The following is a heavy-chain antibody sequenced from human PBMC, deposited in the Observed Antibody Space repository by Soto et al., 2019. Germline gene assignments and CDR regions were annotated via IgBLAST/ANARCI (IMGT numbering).Heavy chain of an antibody. Sequence: PSETLSLTCAVYGGSFSGYYWSWIRQPPGKGLEWIGEINHSGSTNYNPSLKSRVTISVDTSKNQFSLKLSSVTAADTAVYYCARGRGYCSSTSFWKDVWGQGTTVTVSS. CDR2: INHSGST. CDR3: ARGRGYCSSTSFWKDV. D-gene: IGHD2-2*01. J-gene: IGHJ6*02. V-gene: IGHV4-34*01. CDR1: GGSFSGYY.